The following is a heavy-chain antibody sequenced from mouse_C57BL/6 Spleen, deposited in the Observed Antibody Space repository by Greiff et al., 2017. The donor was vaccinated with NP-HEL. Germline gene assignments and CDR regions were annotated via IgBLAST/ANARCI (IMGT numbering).Heavy chain of an antibody. CDR1: GFTFSSYA. CDR2: ISDGGSYT. J-gene: IGHJ3*01. D-gene: IGHD2-5*01. Sequence: EVQLVESGGGLVKPGGSLKLSCAASGFTFSSYAVSWVRQTPETRLAWVAPISDGGSYTYYPDNVKGRFTISRDNAKNNLYRQMSHLKSEDTAMYYCARHYSNYDWFAYWGQGTLGTVSA. CDR3: ARHYSNYDWFAY. V-gene: IGHV5-4*01.